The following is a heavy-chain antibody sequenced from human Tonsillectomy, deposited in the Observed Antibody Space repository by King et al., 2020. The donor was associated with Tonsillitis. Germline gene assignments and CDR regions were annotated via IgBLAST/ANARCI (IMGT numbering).Heavy chain of an antibody. J-gene: IGHJ4*02. Sequence: VQLQESGPGLVKPSETLSLTCNVSGGSISSNYWSWIRQSPGKGLEWIGYIYSSGNSIYNPSVESRVTISVDTSRNQFSLRLNSVTAADTAMYYCARVRFLEWLIQPFVDFWGRGTLVTVSP. CDR2: IYSSGNS. CDR3: ARVRFLEWLIQPFVDF. D-gene: IGHD3-3*01. V-gene: IGHV4-59*01. CDR1: GGSISSNY.